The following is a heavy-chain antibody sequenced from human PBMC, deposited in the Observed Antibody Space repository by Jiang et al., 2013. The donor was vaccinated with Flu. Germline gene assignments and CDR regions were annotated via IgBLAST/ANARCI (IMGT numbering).Heavy chain of an antibody. D-gene: IGHD3-9*01. V-gene: IGHV4-39*01. Sequence: GSGLVKPSETLSLTCTVSGGSISSNSYHWGWIRQPPGKGLEWIGSIYYSGSTFYNPSLKSRVTISVDTSRNQFSLKLTSMTAADTAVYYCARVKGGIFDWSLDYWGQGTLVTI. J-gene: IGHJ4*02. CDR1: GGSISSNSYH. CDR3: ARVKGGIFDWSLDY. CDR2: IYYSGST.